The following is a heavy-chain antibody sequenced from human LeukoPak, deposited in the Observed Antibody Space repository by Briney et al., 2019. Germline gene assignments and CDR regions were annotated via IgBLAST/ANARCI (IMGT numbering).Heavy chain of an antibody. J-gene: IGHJ4*02. Sequence: GGSLRLSCAASGFTFSSYAMSWVRQAPGKGLEWVSTISGGATRAFYADSVKGRFTIPRDNSKNTLYLQMNSLRAEDTAVYHCAKDPVGAYYFDYWGQGTLVTVSS. CDR1: GFTFSSYA. D-gene: IGHD4-23*01. CDR2: ISGGATRA. CDR3: AKDPVGAYYFDY. V-gene: IGHV3-23*01.